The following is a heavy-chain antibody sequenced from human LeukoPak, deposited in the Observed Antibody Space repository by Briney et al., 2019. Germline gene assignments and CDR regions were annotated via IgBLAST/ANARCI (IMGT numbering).Heavy chain of an antibody. CDR1: GFTFSSYW. V-gene: IGHV3-7*01. J-gene: IGHJ6*03. D-gene: IGHD2-2*01. CDR2: IKKDGREK. CDR3: ARDGRDCSSTSCYLGLYYYYYMDV. Sequence: GGSLRLSCAASGFTFSSYWMSWVRHAPGKGREWVANIKKDGREKYYVDSVKGRFTISRDNAKNSLYLQMNSLRAEDTAVYNCARDGRDCSSTSCYLGLYYYYYMDVGGKGTTVTVPS.